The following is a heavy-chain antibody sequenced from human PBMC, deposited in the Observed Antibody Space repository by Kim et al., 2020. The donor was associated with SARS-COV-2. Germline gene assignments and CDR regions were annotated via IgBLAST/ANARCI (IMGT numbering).Heavy chain of an antibody. CDR3: ARDRLGGLNWFDP. Sequence: ASVKVSCKASGYTFTSYAMHWVRQAPGQRLEWMGWINAGNGNTKYSQKFQGRVTITRDTSASTAYMELSSLRSEDTAVYYCARDRLGGLNWFDPWGQGTLVTVSS. D-gene: IGHD2-15*01. CDR2: INAGNGNT. J-gene: IGHJ5*02. V-gene: IGHV1-3*01. CDR1: GYTFTSYA.